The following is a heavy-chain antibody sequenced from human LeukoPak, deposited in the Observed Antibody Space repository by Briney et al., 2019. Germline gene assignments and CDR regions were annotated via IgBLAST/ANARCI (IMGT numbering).Heavy chain of an antibody. D-gene: IGHD1-26*01. J-gene: IGHJ4*02. CDR3: AKHSGSYFIYYIDS. V-gene: IGHV3-23*01. CDR1: GFTFNSYG. CDR2: ISGSAYNS. Sequence: GGSLRLSCAASGFTFNSYGLSWVRQAPGKGLEWVSTISGSAYNSYYADSVKGRFTISRDNSANTLYLQMDNLRAEDTALYYCAKHSGSYFIYYIDSWGQGTLVTVSS.